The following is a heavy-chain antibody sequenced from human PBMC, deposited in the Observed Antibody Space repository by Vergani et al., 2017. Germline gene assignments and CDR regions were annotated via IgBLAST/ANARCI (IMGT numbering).Heavy chain of an antibody. Sequence: QLQLQESGPGLVKPSETLSLTCTFSGGPIRSSSYYWGWIRQPPGKGLEWIGSCYSSGSTYYNPSLKSRVTISVDTSKSQSSLKLSSLTAADTAVYYCARASPPPPYGDYVWFDPWGEGSLVTVSS. D-gene: IGHD4-17*01. CDR3: ARASPPPPYGDYVWFDP. CDR1: GGPIRSSSYY. J-gene: IGHJ5*02. V-gene: IGHV4-39*07. CDR2: CYSSGST.